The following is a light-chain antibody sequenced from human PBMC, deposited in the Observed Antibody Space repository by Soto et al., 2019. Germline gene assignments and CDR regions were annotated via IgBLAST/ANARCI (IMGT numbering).Light chain of an antibody. CDR3: SSYTSSSTVV. Sequence: QSVLTQTASVSGSPGQSITISCTGTSSDVGGYNYVSWYQQHPGKAPKLMIYDVSNRPSGVSNRFSGSKSGNTASLTISGLQAEEEADYYCSSYTSSSTVVFGGVTKVTVL. V-gene: IGLV2-14*03. CDR1: SSDVGGYNY. J-gene: IGLJ2*01. CDR2: DVS.